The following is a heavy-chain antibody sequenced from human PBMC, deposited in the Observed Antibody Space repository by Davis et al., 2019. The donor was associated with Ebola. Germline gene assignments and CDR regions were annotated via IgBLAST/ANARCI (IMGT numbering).Heavy chain of an antibody. J-gene: IGHJ4*02. CDR1: GGSSSGSS. V-gene: IGHV4-34*01. Sequence: MPSETLSLTCAFYGGSSSGSSWTWIRQPPGKGLEWIGEINHSGSTNYNPSLKSRVTISVDTSKNQFSLKLSSVTAADTAVYYCARGGYFDYWGQGTLVTVSS. CDR3: ARGGYFDY. CDR2: INHSGST.